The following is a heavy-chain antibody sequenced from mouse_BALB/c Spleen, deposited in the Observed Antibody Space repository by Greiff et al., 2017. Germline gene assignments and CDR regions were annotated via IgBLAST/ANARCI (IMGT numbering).Heavy chain of an antibody. CDR1: GFTFSSYT. CDR3: ANYDGYYDYAMDY. J-gene: IGHJ4*01. Sequence: EVKLMESGGGLVKPGGSLKLSCAASGFTFSSYTMSWVRQTPEKRLEWVATISSGGSTYYPDSVKGRFTISRDNARNILYLQMSSLRSEDTAMYYCANYDGYYDYAMDYWGQGTSVTVSS. CDR2: ISSGGST. D-gene: IGHD2-3*01. V-gene: IGHV5-6-5*01.